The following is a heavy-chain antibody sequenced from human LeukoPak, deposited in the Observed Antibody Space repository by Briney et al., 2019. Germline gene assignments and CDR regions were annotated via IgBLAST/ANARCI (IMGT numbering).Heavy chain of an antibody. D-gene: IGHD6-13*01. Sequence: GESLKISWKGPGYSFTSYWNGWGRQIPGQGLEWMGINNPGASDTQYTPSFQSTVTISDDTAISTASLQWRSLKASETAMYYCARHGDITATGSIDYWGQGTLVTVSS. V-gene: IGHV5-51*01. CDR1: GYSFTSYW. J-gene: IGHJ4*02. CDR2: NNPGASDT. CDR3: ARHGDITATGSIDY.